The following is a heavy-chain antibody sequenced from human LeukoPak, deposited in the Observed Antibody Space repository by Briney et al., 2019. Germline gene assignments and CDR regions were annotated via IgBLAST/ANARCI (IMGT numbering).Heavy chain of an antibody. CDR1: GFTFSSYE. J-gene: IGHJ4*02. Sequence: GGSLRLSCAASGFTFSSYEMNWVRQAPGKGLEWVSYISSSGSTKYYADSVKGRFTISRDNAKNSLYLQMNSLRVEDTAAYYCARDQTGTTADFDSWGQGTLVTVSS. CDR2: ISSSGSTK. CDR3: ARDQTGTTADFDS. V-gene: IGHV3-48*03. D-gene: IGHD1-1*01.